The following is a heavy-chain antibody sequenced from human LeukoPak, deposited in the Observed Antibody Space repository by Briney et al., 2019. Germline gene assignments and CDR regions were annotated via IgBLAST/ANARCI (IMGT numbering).Heavy chain of an antibody. CDR1: GYSFTSYW. Sequence: GESLKISCKGSGYSFTSYWIGWLRQMPGKGLEWMGIIYPGDSDTRYSPSFQGQVTISADKSISTAYLQWSSLKASDTAMYYCAREGYSSGWPLPFDYWGQGTLVTVSS. V-gene: IGHV5-51*01. CDR2: IYPGDSDT. D-gene: IGHD6-19*01. J-gene: IGHJ4*02. CDR3: AREGYSSGWPLPFDY.